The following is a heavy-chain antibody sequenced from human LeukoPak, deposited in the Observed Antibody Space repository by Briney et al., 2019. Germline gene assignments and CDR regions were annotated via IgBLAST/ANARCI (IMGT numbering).Heavy chain of an antibody. Sequence: SVKVSCKASGGTFSRYAISWVRQAPGQALEWMGGIIPIFGTANYAQKFQGRVTITADESTSTAYMELSSLRSEDTAVYYCARRPSGRYYYYGMDVWGQGTTVTVSS. D-gene: IGHD3-10*01. CDR2: IIPIFGTA. CDR1: GGTFSRYA. CDR3: ARRPSGRYYYYGMDV. J-gene: IGHJ6*02. V-gene: IGHV1-69*13.